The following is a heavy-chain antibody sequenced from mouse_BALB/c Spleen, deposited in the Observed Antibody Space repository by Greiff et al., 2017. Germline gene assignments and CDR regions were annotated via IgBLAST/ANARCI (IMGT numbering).Heavy chain of an antibody. CDR2: INPSSGYT. Sequence: VQLQQSGAELARPGASVKMSCKASGYTFTSYTMHWVKQRPGQGLEWIGYINPSSGYTNYNQKFKDKATLTADKSSSTAYMQLSNLTSEDSAVYYCASPRYGNMAYWGQGTLVTVAA. J-gene: IGHJ3*01. V-gene: IGHV1-4*01. D-gene: IGHD2-1*01. CDR3: ASPRYGNMAY. CDR1: GYTFTSYT.